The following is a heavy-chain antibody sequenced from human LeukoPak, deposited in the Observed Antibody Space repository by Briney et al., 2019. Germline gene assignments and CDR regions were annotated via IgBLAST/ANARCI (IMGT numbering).Heavy chain of an antibody. CDR2: ISSSSSTI. CDR1: GSTFSSYS. Sequence: GGSLRLSCAASGSTFSSYSMNWVRQAPGKGLEWVSYISSSSSTIYYADSVKGRFTISRDNAKNSLYLQMNSLRAEDTAVYYCARGTVGATYSFDYWGQGTLVTVSS. D-gene: IGHD1-26*01. CDR3: ARGTVGATYSFDY. J-gene: IGHJ4*02. V-gene: IGHV3-48*01.